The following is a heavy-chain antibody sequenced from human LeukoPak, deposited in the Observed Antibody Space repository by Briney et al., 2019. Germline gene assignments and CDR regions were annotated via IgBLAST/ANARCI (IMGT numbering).Heavy chain of an antibody. J-gene: IGHJ4*02. D-gene: IGHD2-2*01. CDR2: INTNTGNP. V-gene: IGHV7-4-1*02. CDR3: ARGGDIVVVPAAMDY. CDR1: GYTFTSYA. Sequence: ASVTVSCTASGYTFTSYAMNWVRQAPGQGLEWMGWINTNTGNPTYAQGFTGRFVFSLDTSVSTAYLQISSLKAEDTAVYYCARGGDIVVVPAAMDYWGQGTLVTVSS.